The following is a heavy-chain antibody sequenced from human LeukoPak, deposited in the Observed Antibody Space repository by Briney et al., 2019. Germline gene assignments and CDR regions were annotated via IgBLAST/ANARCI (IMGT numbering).Heavy chain of an antibody. CDR3: ARHYTVTIFGVVTVYYYMDV. CDR2: IYTSGST. Sequence: SETLSLTCTVSGGSISCYYWSWIRQPAGKGLEWIGRIYTSGSTNYNPSLKSRVTMSVDTSKNQFSLKLSSVTAADTAVYYCARHYTVTIFGVVTVYYYMDVWGKGTTVTVSS. D-gene: IGHD3-3*01. CDR1: GGSISCYY. V-gene: IGHV4-4*07. J-gene: IGHJ6*03.